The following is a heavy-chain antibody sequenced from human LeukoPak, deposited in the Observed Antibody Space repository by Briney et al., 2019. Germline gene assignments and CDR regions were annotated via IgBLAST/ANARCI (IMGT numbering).Heavy chain of an antibody. V-gene: IGHV3-21*01. CDR3: ARVGYYDFWSGSNYFDY. D-gene: IGHD3-3*01. Sequence: GGSLRLSCAASEFTFSCYSMNWVRQAPGKGLEWVSSISSTSSNIYYADSVKGRFTVSRDNAKNSLYLQMNSLRAEDTAVYYCARVGYYDFWSGSNYFDYWGQGTLVTVSS. CDR2: ISSTSSNI. J-gene: IGHJ4*02. CDR1: EFTFSCYS.